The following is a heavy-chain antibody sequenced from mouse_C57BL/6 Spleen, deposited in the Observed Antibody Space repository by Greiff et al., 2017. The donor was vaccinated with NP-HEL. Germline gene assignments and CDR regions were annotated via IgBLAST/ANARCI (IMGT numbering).Heavy chain of an antibody. D-gene: IGHD2-3*01. CDR3: ARIYDGYYFAY. V-gene: IGHV1-81*01. J-gene: IGHJ3*01. Sequence: VQLRQSGAELARPGASVKLSCKASGYTFTSYGISWVKQRTGQGLEWIGEIYPRSGNTYYNEKFKGKATLTADKSSSTAYMELRSLTSEDSAVYFCARIYDGYYFAYWGQGTLVTVAA. CDR1: GYTFTSYG. CDR2: IYPRSGNT.